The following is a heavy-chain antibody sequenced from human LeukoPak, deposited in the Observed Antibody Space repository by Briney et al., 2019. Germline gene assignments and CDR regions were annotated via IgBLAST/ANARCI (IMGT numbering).Heavy chain of an antibody. CDR1: EYTFTSYA. J-gene: IGHJ4*02. CDR3: ARGSSSWYDY. Sequence: GASVKVSCKASEYTFTSYAMNWVRQAPGQGLEWMGWINTNTGNPTYARGFTGRFVFSLDTSVNTAYLEISSLKGEDSAVYYCARGSSSWYDYWGQGTLVTVSS. CDR2: INTNTGNP. D-gene: IGHD6-13*01. V-gene: IGHV7-4-1*02.